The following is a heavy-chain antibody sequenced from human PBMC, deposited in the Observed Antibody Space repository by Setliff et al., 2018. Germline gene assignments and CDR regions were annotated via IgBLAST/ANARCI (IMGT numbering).Heavy chain of an antibody. CDR1: GYTFTSYG. V-gene: IGHV1-18*01. J-gene: IGHJ3*02. D-gene: IGHD1-26*01. CDR2: ISAYNGNT. CDR3: AREAGSYHSTDAFDI. Sequence: GASVKVSCKASGYTFTSYGISWVRQAPGQGLEWMGWISAYNGNTNYAQKLQGRVTMTTDTSTSTAYMELRSLRSDDTAVYYCAREAGSYHSTDAFDIWGQGTMVTVSS.